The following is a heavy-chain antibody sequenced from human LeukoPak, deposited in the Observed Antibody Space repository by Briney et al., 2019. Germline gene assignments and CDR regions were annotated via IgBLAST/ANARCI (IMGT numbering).Heavy chain of an antibody. CDR1: GGSISSAAYY. V-gene: IGHV4-39*01. J-gene: IGHJ5*02. CDR2: IYYTGTT. D-gene: IGHD6-13*01. CDR3: ARRPIAAGNNWFDP. Sequence: SETLSLTCTVSGGSISSAAYYWGWVRQPPGKGLDWLGCIYYTGTTYYTPSLQTRATLSFDTSKNQFSLKLTSVTAADTAVYFCARRPIAAGNNWFDPWGQGTLVTVSS.